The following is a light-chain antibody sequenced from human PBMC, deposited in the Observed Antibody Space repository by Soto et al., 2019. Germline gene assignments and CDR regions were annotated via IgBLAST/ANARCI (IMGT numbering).Light chain of an antibody. V-gene: IGKV4-1*01. J-gene: IGKJ4*01. CDR2: WSS. CDR1: QSVLYSSNNKNF. Sequence: DIVMTQSPDSLAGSGGERATINCKSSQSVLYSSNNKNFLAWYQQKPGQPPKLLIYWSSTRESGVPDRFSGSGSGTDFTLTISSLQAEDVAVYYCQQYYSTPLTFGGGTKVDIK. CDR3: QQYYSTPLT.